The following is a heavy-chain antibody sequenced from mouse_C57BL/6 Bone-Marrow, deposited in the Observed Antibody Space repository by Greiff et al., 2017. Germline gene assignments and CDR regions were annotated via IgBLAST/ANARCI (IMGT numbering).Heavy chain of an antibody. CDR3: VSRGGYYAMDY. Sequence: QVQLKQSGPELVKPGASVKISCKASGYSFTSYYIHWVKQRPGQGLEWIGWIYPGSGNTKYNEKFKGKATLTADTSSSTAYMKLSSLTSEDSAVYYCVSRGGYYAMDYWGQGTSVTVSS. J-gene: IGHJ4*01. D-gene: IGHD1-1*02. V-gene: IGHV1-66*01. CDR2: IYPGSGNT. CDR1: GYSFTSYY.